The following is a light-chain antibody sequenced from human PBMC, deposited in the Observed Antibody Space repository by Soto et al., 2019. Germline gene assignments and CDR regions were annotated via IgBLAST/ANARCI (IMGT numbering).Light chain of an antibody. J-gene: IGLJ2*01. V-gene: IGLV8-61*01. CDR3: VLYMGSGIWG. CDR1: SGSVSTSHY. Sequence: QTVVTQEPSFSVSPGRTVTLTCGLSSGSVSTSHYPTWHQQTPGQAPRTLIYNTNTRSSGVPDRFSGSILGNKAALTITGAQADDESDYYCVLYMGSGIWGFGGGTKLTVL. CDR2: NTN.